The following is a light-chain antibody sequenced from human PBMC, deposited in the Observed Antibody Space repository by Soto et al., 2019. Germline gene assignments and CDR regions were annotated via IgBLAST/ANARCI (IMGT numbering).Light chain of an antibody. Sequence: DIQMTQSPSTLSASVGDRVTITCRASQSISSWLGWYQQKPGKAPKLLSYKASSLESGVPSRFSGSGSGTQFTLTISSLQPDDFATYYCQQYNSYSGTFGQGTKVEIK. V-gene: IGKV1-5*03. J-gene: IGKJ1*01. CDR1: QSISSW. CDR2: KAS. CDR3: QQYNSYSGT.